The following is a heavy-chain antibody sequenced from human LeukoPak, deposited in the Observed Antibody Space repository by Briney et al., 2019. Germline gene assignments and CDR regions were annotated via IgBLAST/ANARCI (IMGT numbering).Heavy chain of an antibody. Sequence: PGGSLRLSCAASGFTFSSYGMHWVRQAPGKGLEWVAFIRYDGSNKYYADSVKGRFTISRDNSKDTLYLQMNSLRAEDTALYYCAREKEYSSSSFDYWGQGTLVTVSS. CDR3: AREKEYSSSSFDY. V-gene: IGHV3-30*02. CDR1: GFTFSSYG. CDR2: IRYDGSNK. D-gene: IGHD6-13*01. J-gene: IGHJ4*02.